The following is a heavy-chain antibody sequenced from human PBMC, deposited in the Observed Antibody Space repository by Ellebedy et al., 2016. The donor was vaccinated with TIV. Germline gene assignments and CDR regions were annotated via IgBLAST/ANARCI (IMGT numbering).Heavy chain of an antibody. CDR1: GYIFSNYF. Sequence: AASVKVSCKASGYIFSNYFIHWARQAPRQGLEWMGLINPSVGSTTYAQKFQGRVSMTRDTSTTTVNMELTSLKSEDTAVYYCARVSPGSFYNWGQGTLVTVSS. CDR2: INPSVGST. CDR3: ARVSPGSFYN. V-gene: IGHV1-46*01. J-gene: IGHJ4*02.